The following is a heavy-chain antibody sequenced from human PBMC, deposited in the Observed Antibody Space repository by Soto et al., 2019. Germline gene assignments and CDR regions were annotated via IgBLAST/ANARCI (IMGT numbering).Heavy chain of an antibody. CDR3: SRCRPESSHSYAVDY. V-gene: IGHV4-59*08. CDR1: GGSISSYY. J-gene: IGHJ4*02. D-gene: IGHD5-18*01. CDR2: IYYSGST. Sequence: QVQLQESGPGLVKPSETLSLTCTVSGGSISSYYWSWIRQPPGKGLEWIGYIYYSGSTNYNPSLKRRVTISVDTSKNQFSLKLSSVTAADTAVYYCSRCRPESSHSYAVDYWGQGTLVTVSS.